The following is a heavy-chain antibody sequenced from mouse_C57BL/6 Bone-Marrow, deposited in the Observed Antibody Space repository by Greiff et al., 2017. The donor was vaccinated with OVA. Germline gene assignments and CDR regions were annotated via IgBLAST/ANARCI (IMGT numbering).Heavy chain of an antibody. J-gene: IGHJ3*01. CDR3: ARGGGTPWFAY. D-gene: IGHD1-1*01. Sequence: VQLQESGAELARPGASVKLSCKASGYTFTSYGISWVKQRTGQGLEWIGEIYPRSGNTYYNEKFKGKATLTADKSSSTAYMELRSLTSEDSAVYFCARGGGTPWFAYWGQGTLVTVSA. CDR1: GYTFTSYG. V-gene: IGHV1-81*01. CDR2: IYPRSGNT.